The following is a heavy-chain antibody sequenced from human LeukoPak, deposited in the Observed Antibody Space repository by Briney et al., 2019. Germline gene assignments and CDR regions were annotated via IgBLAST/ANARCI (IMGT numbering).Heavy chain of an antibody. J-gene: IGHJ4*02. D-gene: IGHD2-21*01. CDR1: GFTFNIYP. V-gene: IGHV3-23*01. Sequence: PGGSLRLSCAAPGFTFNIYPMSWVRQSPGKGLEWVSGISTSGDDTYYAASVQGRFTISRDNSNNTLHLQMSSLRAEDTAIYYCAKSRIPRVRKSYFDYWGQGTLVTVSS. CDR2: ISTSGDDT. CDR3: AKSRIPRVRKSYFDY.